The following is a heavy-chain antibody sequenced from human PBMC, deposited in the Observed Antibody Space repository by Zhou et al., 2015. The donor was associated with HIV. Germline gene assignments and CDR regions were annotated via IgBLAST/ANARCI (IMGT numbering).Heavy chain of an antibody. Sequence: QVQLVQSGAEVKKPGSSVKVSCKASGGTFSNYAVSWVRQAPGQGLEWMGGIIALFGTAKYAQKFQDRVTITADKSTSTAYMDVSSLRSEDTAVYYCATVAAAAAFDYWGQGTLVTVSS. J-gene: IGHJ4*02. V-gene: IGHV1-69*06. D-gene: IGHD6-25*01. CDR2: IIALFGTA. CDR1: GGTFSNYA. CDR3: ATVAAAAAFDY.